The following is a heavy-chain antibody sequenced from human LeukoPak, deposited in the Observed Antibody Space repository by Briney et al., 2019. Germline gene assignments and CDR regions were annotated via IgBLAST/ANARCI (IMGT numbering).Heavy chain of an antibody. V-gene: IGHV3-48*03. Sequence: PGGSLRLSCVASGFTFSRYDMNWVRLAPGKGLEWVSYIHSGGNTIYYADSVKGRFTISRDYAKNSLYLQMNNLRAEDTAVYYCARGDSGSYYFDYWGQGTLVTVSS. CDR1: GFTFSRYD. J-gene: IGHJ4*02. D-gene: IGHD1-26*01. CDR3: ARGDSGSYYFDY. CDR2: IHSGGNTI.